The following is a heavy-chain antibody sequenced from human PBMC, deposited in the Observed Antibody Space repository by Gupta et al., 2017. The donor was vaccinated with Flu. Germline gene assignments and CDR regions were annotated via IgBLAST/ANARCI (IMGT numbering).Heavy chain of an antibody. CDR3: ARADIKMGWFDP. CDR2: IYTNETT. Sequence: SNYWSWIRQPAWKGLEWVGRIYTNETTNYNPALKSRVTMSVDTSKSQFSRKLTSVTAADTAVYYCARADIKMGWFDPWGQGTLVIVSS. CDR1: SNY. V-gene: IGHV4-59*10. J-gene: IGHJ5*02. D-gene: IGHD2-15*01.